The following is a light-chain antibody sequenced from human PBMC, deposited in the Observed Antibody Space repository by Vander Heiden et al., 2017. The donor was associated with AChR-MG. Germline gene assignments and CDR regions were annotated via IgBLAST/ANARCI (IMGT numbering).Light chain of an antibody. CDR2: DAS. CDR3: QQRSNWLT. CDR1: QSVSSY. V-gene: IGKV3-11*01. Sequence: DIVLTQSPATLSLSPGESATLSCRASQSVSSYLAWYQQKPGQAPRLLIYDASNRATGIPARFSGSGSGTDFTLTISRLEPEDFAVYYCQQRSNWLTFGGGTKVEIK. J-gene: IGKJ4*01.